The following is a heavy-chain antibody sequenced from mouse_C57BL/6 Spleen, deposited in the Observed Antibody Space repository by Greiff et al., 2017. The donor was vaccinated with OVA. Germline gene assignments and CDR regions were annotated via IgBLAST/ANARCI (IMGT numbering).Heavy chain of an antibody. D-gene: IGHD4-1*01. Sequence: EVKLVESGEGFVKPGGSLKLSCAASGFTFSSYAMSWVRQTPEKRLEWVAYISSGGDYIYYADTVKGRFTISRDNARNTLYLQMSSLKSEDTAMYYCTRDGTGRAMDYWGQGTSVTVSS. CDR1: GFTFSSYA. CDR2: ISSGGDYI. CDR3: TRDGTGRAMDY. J-gene: IGHJ4*01. V-gene: IGHV5-9-1*02.